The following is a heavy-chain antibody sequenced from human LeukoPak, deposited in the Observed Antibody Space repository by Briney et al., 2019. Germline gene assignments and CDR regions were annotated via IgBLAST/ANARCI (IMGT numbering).Heavy chain of an antibody. CDR1: GYTLTELS. D-gene: IGHD2-2*01. CDR3: ATGSIVVVPATVRRSYYYYMDV. CDR2: FDPEDGET. J-gene: IGHJ6*03. V-gene: IGHV1-24*01. Sequence: ASVKVSCKVSGYTLTELSMHWVRQAPGKGLEWMGGFDPEDGETIYAQKFQGRVTMTEDTSTDTAYMELSSLRSEDTAVYYCATGSIVVVPATVRRSYYYYMDVWGKGTTVTVSS.